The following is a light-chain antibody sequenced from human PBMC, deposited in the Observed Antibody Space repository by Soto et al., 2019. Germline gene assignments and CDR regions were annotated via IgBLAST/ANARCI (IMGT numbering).Light chain of an antibody. J-gene: IGKJ1*01. CDR3: HHYNNWPRT. CDR2: GAS. CDR1: QNVNSN. Sequence: EIVMTQSPASLSVSPGERATLSCRASQNVNSNLAWYQQKPGQAPRFLIYGASTRATGIPARFSGSGSGTEFTLTISILQSEDFAVYYCHHYNNWPRTFGQGTKVDIK. V-gene: IGKV3-15*01.